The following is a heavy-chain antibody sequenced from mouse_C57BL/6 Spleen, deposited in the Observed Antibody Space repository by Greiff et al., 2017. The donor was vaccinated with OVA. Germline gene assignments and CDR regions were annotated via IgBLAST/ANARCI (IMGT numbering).Heavy chain of an antibody. V-gene: IGHV10-1*01. CDR3: VRELGVLYYFDY. Sequence: EVHLVESGGGLVQPKGSLKLSCAASGFSFNTYAMNWVRQAPGKGLEWVARIRSKSNNYATYYADSVKDRFTISRDDSESMLYLQMNNLKTEDTAMYYCVRELGVLYYFDYWGQGTTLTVSS. CDR1: GFSFNTYA. J-gene: IGHJ2*01. CDR2: IRSKSNNYAT. D-gene: IGHD4-1*01.